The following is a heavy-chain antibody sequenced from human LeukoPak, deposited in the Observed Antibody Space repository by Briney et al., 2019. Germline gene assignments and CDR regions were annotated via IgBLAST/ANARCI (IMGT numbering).Heavy chain of an antibody. V-gene: IGHV3-48*01. Sequence: GGSLRPSCAGGFTFSDYSMNWIRQAPGKGLEWVSYISSSSSTVYYTDSVKGRFTISRDNAKRSLYLQMNSLRAEDTAAYYCVGWGSDESWGQGTLVTVSS. CDR2: ISSSSSTV. CDR1: GFTFSDYS. CDR3: VGWGSDES. D-gene: IGHD3-10*01. J-gene: IGHJ5*02.